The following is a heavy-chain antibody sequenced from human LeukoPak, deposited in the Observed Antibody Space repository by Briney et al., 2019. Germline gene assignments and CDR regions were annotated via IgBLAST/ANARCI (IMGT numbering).Heavy chain of an antibody. D-gene: IGHD2-2*01. J-gene: IGHJ4*02. CDR2: IKSKTDGGTT. CDR3: TTDPVPAAIPVDY. V-gene: IGHV3-15*01. Sequence: GGSLRLSCAASGFTFSNAWMSWVRQAPGKGLEWVGRIKSKTDGGTTDYAAPVKGRFTISRDDSKNTLYLQMNSLKTEDAAVYYCTTDPVPAAIPVDYWGQGTLVTVSS. CDR1: GFTFSNAW.